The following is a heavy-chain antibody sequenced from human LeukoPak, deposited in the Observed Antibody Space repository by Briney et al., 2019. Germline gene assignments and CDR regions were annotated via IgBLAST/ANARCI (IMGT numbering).Heavy chain of an antibody. J-gene: IGHJ4*02. CDR3: AKDSDMGFDY. CDR1: GFTFSSYG. CDR2: ISYDGSNK. Sequence: GRSLRLSCAASGFTFSSYGMHWVRQAPGKGLEWVVVISYDGSNKYYADSVKGRFTISRDNSKNTLYLQMNSLRAEDTAVYYCAKDSDMGFDYWGQGTLVTVSS. V-gene: IGHV3-30*18. D-gene: IGHD3-16*01.